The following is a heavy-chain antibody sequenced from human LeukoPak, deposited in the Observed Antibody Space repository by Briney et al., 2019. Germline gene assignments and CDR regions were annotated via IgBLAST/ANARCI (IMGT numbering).Heavy chain of an antibody. Sequence: ASGKVSCKASGYTYTSYGISRVRQASGQWLEWMGWSSAYNGNTNYAQKLQGRVTMTTDTSTSTAYMELRSLRSDDTAVYYCARGRGWYTNGMDVWGQGTTVTVSS. J-gene: IGHJ6*02. D-gene: IGHD6-19*01. V-gene: IGHV1-18*01. CDR3: ARGRGWYTNGMDV. CDR2: SSAYNGNT. CDR1: GYTYTSYG.